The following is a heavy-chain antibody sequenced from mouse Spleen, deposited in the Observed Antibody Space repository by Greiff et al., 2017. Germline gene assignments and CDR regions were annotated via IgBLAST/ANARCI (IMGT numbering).Heavy chain of an antibody. V-gene: IGHV7-3*02. CDR3: ARSSDY. CDR2: IRNKANGYTT. Sequence: EVKLVESGGGLVQPGGSLRLSCATSGFTFPDYYMSWVRQPPGKALEWLGFIRNKANGYTTEYSASVKGRFTISRDNSQSILYLQMNTLRAEDSATYYCARSSDYWGQGTTLTVSS. J-gene: IGHJ2*01. CDR1: GFTFPDYY.